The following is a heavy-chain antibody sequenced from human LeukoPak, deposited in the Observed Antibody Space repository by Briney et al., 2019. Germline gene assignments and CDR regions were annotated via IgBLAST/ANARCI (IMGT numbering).Heavy chain of an antibody. CDR1: GFTFSSYG. J-gene: IGHJ5*02. CDR2: ISYDGSNK. V-gene: IGHV3-30*18. Sequence: GGSLRLSCAASGFTFSSYGMHWVRQAPGKGLEWVAVISYDGSNKYYADSVKGRFTISRDNSKNTLYLQMNSLRAEDTAVYYCAKDNGNWFDPWGQGTLVTVSS. CDR3: AKDNGNWFDP. D-gene: IGHD3-16*02.